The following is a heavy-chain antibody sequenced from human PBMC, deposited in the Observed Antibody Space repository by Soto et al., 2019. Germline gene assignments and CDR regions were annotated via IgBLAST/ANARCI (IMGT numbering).Heavy chain of an antibody. J-gene: IGHJ6*02. CDR3: ARDPSYCGGDCYSFPYYGMDV. V-gene: IGHV4-30-4*01. Sequence: SETLSLTCTVSGGAISSGDYYWSWIRQPPGKGLEWIGYIYYSGSTYYNPSLKSRVTISVDTSKNQFSLKLSSVTAADTAVYYCARDPSYCGGDCYSFPYYGMDVWGQGTTVTVSS. CDR1: GGAISSGDYY. D-gene: IGHD2-21*02. CDR2: IYYSGST.